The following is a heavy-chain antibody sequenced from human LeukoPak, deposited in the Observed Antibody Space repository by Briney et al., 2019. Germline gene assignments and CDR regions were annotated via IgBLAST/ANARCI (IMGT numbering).Heavy chain of an antibody. Sequence: SETLSLTCTVSGASISSNNWWGWVRQPPGKGLEWIGEIYHSGSPNYNPSLKSRVTISVDKSRNHFSLNLSSVTAADTAVYYCARYSYGFPIDYWGQGTLVTVSS. J-gene: IGHJ4*02. CDR2: IYHSGSP. CDR1: GASISSNNW. D-gene: IGHD5-18*01. CDR3: ARYSYGFPIDY. V-gene: IGHV4-4*02.